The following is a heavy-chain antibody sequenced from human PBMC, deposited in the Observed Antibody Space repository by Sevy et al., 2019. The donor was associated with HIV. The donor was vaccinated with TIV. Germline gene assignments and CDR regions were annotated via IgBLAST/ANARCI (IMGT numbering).Heavy chain of an antibody. CDR1: GCTFTGYY. V-gene: IGHV1-2*02. J-gene: IGHJ4*02. CDR2: INPNSGGP. CDR3: VGDDRDGYFDY. Sequence: ASVKVSCKASGCTFTGYYMHWVRQAPGKGLGWMGWINPNSGGPNYAPKFQGRVTLTRDTSSMTAYMELTRLKSDETAVYYSVGDDRDGYFDYWGQGTLVTVSS.